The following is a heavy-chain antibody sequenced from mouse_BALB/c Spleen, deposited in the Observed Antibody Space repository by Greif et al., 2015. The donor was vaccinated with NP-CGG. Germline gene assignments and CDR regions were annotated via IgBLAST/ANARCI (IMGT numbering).Heavy chain of an antibody. Sequence: EVKLVESGGGLVQPGGSLRLSCATSGFTLTDYYMSWVRQPPGKALEWLGFIRNKANGYTTEYSASVRGRFTISRDNSQSILYLQMNTLRAEDSATYYCARVYGNYGDYAMDYWGQGTSVTVSS. CDR3: ARVYGNYGDYAMDY. V-gene: IGHV7-3*02. CDR2: IRNKANGYTT. D-gene: IGHD2-1*01. CDR1: GFTLTDYY. J-gene: IGHJ4*01.